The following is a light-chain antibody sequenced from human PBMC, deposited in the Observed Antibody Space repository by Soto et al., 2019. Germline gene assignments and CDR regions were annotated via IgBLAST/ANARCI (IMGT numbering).Light chain of an antibody. CDR2: SNN. Sequence: QSALTQPPSASGAPGQRVTISCSGSSSNIGSNTVNWYQQLPGTAPKLVIYSNNQRPSGVPDRFSGSKSGTSASLAISGLQSEDEAYYYRVAWEDSLNRFVVVGRGTK. J-gene: IGLJ2*01. V-gene: IGLV1-44*01. CDR3: VAWEDSLNRFVV. CDR1: SSNIGSNT.